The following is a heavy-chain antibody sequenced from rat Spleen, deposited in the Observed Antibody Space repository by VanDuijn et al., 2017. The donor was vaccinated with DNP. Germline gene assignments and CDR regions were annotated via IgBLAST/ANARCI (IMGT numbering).Heavy chain of an antibody. V-gene: IGHV5S13*01. CDR3: ARGRWELDY. D-gene: IGHD5-1*01. Sequence: EVQLVESGGGLVQPGRSLKVSCAASGFTFSNSDVAWVRQAPTRGLEWVASISPSGANIYYRDSVRGRFTISRDNAKNTQYLQMDSLRSEDTATYYCARGRWELDYWGQGVMVTVSA. CDR1: GFTFSNSD. J-gene: IGHJ2*01. CDR2: ISPSGANI.